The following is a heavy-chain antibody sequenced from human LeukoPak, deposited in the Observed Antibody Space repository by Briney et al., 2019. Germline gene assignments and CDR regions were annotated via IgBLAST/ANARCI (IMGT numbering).Heavy chain of an antibody. Sequence: PGGSLRLSCAASGFTFSDYYMSWIRQAPGKGLEWVSYITSSDNTIYYADSVKGRFTISRDNARNSLELQMNSLRVEDTAVYYCAKVAKYYYGSETYYFFEQWGQGTPVTASS. CDR2: ITSSDNTI. V-gene: IGHV3-11*04. J-gene: IGHJ4*02. CDR3: AKVAKYYYGSETYYFFEQ. D-gene: IGHD3-10*01. CDR1: GFTFSDYY.